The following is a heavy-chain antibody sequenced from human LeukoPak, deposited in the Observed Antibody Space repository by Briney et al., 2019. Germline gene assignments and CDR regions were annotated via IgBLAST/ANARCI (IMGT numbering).Heavy chain of an antibody. Sequence: GGSLRLSCTASGFTFGDYAMTWFRQAPGKGLEWVAFIRSKAYGGTTEYAASVKGRFTISRDDSKSVAFLQMNSLETEDTAVYYCTRVSPNWNYPFDPWGQGTLVTVSS. D-gene: IGHD1-7*01. CDR1: GFTFGDYA. V-gene: IGHV3-49*03. CDR3: TRVSPNWNYPFDP. J-gene: IGHJ5*02. CDR2: IRSKAYGGTT.